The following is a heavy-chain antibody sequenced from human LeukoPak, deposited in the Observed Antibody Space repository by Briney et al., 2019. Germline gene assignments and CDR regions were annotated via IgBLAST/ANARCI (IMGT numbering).Heavy chain of an antibody. CDR3: ATVHFGYFTF. J-gene: IGHJ4*02. CDR2: ISDNGRTK. CDR1: GLTFSDYH. Sequence: TGGSLRLSCAASGLTFSDYHMSWIRQASGKGLEWVSHISDNGRTKYYANSVQGRFTVSRDNAKNSLYLQMNSLRADDTAVYYCATVHFGYFTFWGQGTLVPVSS. D-gene: IGHD3-3*01. V-gene: IGHV3-11*01.